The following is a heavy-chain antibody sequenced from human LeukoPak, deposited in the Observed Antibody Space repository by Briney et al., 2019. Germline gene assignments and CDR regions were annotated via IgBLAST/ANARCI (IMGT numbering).Heavy chain of an antibody. D-gene: IGHD5-18*01. J-gene: IGHJ4*02. CDR1: GYTFTGYY. V-gene: IGHV1-2*06. CDR3: ACSGYSYGEYFDY. Sequence: ASVKVSCKASGYTFTGYYMHWVRQAPGQGLEWMGRINPNSGGTNYAQKFQGRVTMTRDTSISTAYMELSRLGSDDTAVYYCACSGYSYGEYFDYWGQGTLVTVSS. CDR2: INPNSGGT.